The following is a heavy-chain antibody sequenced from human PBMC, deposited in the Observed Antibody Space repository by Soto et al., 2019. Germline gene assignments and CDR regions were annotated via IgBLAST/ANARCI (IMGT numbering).Heavy chain of an antibody. V-gene: IGHV4-34*01. Sequence: SETLSLTCAVYGGSFSGYYWSWIRQPPGKGLEWIGEINHSGSTNYNPSLKSRVTISVDTSKNQFSLKLSSVTAADTAVYYCARGRGRLNWFDPWRQGTLVTVSS. CDR3: ARGRGRLNWFDP. CDR2: INHSGST. CDR1: GGSFSGYY. J-gene: IGHJ5*02.